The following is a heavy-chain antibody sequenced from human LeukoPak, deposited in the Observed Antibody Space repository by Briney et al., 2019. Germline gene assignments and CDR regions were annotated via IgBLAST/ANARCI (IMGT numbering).Heavy chain of an antibody. V-gene: IGHV4-34*01. CDR2: INHSGST. J-gene: IGHJ5*02. Sequence: PSETLSLTCGVYGGSFSGYYWSWIRQPPGKGLEWIGEINHSGSTNYNPSLKSRVTISVDTSKNQFSLKLSSVTAADTAVYYCARGAYVGYCSGGSCHRWFDPWGQGTLVTVSS. CDR3: ARGAYVGYCSGGSCHRWFDP. D-gene: IGHD2-15*01. CDR1: GGSFSGYY.